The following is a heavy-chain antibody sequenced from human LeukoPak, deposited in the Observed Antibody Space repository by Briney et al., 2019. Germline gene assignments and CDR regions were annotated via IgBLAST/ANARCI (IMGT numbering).Heavy chain of an antibody. J-gene: IGHJ6*03. CDR2: ISAYNGNT. CDR3: ARGDLAAAYYYYYYMDV. CDR1: GYTFTSYG. D-gene: IGHD6-13*01. Sequence: GASVKVSCKASGYTFTSYGISWVRQAPGQGLEWMGWISAYNGNTNYAQKLQGRVTMTTDTSTSTAYMELRSLRSDDTAVYYCARGDLAAAYYYYYYMDVWGKGTTVTISS. V-gene: IGHV1-18*01.